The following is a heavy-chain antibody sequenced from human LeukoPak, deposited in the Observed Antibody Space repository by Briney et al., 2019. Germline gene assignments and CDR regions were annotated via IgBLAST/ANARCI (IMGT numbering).Heavy chain of an antibody. Sequence: GGPLRLSCAASGFTLSRYDMHWVRQATGKGLEWVSDIGVAGDTYYPGSVKGRFTISRENAKNSLYLQMNSLRAGETAVYYCAREPDDYGSSAGYFDLWGRGTLVTVSS. D-gene: IGHD3-22*01. CDR2: IGVAGDT. CDR3: AREPDDYGSSAGYFDL. V-gene: IGHV3-13*04. CDR1: GFTLSRYD. J-gene: IGHJ2*01.